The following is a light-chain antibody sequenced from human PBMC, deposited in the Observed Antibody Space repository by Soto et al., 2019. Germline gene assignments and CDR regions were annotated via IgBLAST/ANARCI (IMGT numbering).Light chain of an antibody. J-gene: IGKJ1*01. CDR3: QQYNNWPRT. CDR1: QSVSSN. Sequence: EIMMTQSPATLSVSPGERATLSCRASQSVSSNLVWYQQKRGQAPRLLIYGASTRATDIPARFSGSGSGTEFTLTISSLQSEDFAVYYCQQYNNWPRTFGQGTKVEVK. CDR2: GAS. V-gene: IGKV3D-15*01.